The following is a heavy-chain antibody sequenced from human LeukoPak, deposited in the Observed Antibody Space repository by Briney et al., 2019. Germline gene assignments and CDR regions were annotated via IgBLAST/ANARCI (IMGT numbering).Heavy chain of an antibody. CDR2: ISSSSSYT. CDR3: ARMGDYYDSSGPLNP. J-gene: IGHJ5*02. D-gene: IGHD3-22*01. V-gene: IGHV3-21*01. CDR1: GFTFSSYS. Sequence: GGSLRLSCAASGFTFSSYSMNWVRQAPGKGLEWVSSISSSSSYTYYADSVKGRFTISRDNAKSSLYLQMNSLRAEDTAVYYCARMGDYYDSSGPLNPWGQGTLVTVSS.